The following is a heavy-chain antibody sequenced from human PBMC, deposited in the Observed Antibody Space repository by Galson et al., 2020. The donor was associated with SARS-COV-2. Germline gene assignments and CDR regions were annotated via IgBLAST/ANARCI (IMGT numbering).Heavy chain of an antibody. CDR1: GFTFSRYA. D-gene: IGHD3-22*01. Sequence: GESLKISCAVSGFTFSRYAMNWVRQAPGKGLEWVSYISSNGITIYYADSVRGRFTVSRDNAKNSLFLQMNSLRAEDSAVYYCVRDPEYYHSWRYYTDNSADVWGQGTKVTVSS. J-gene: IGHJ3*01. CDR2: ISSNGITI. CDR3: VRDPEYYHSWRYYTDNSADV. V-gene: IGHV3-48*04.